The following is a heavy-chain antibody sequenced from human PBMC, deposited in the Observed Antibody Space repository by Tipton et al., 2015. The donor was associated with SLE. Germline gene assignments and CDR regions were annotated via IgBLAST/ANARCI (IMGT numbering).Heavy chain of an antibody. V-gene: IGHV3-9*01. Sequence: SLRLSCAALGFTFDDFAMHWVRQAPGKGLEWVSGLSWNSDSSVYADSVKDRFTISRDNAKNSLYLQMSSLRVEDTALYYCVKDKYSSPYYYMGVWGKGTTVTVS. CDR3: VKDKYSSPYYYMGV. CDR1: GFTFDDFA. J-gene: IGHJ6*03. CDR2: LSWNSDSS. D-gene: IGHD6-19*01.